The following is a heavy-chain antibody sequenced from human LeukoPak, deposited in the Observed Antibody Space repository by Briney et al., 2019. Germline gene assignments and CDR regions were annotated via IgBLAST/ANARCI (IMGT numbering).Heavy chain of an antibody. CDR1: GFTFSSYS. D-gene: IGHD6-13*01. J-gene: IGHJ5*02. V-gene: IGHV3-48*01. CDR3: ARDPGSSWFSGWFDP. Sequence: PGGSLRLSCAASGFTFSSYSMNWVRQAPGQGLEWVSYISSSSSTIYYADSVKGRFTISRDNSKNTLYLQMNSLRAEDTAVYYCARDPGSSWFSGWFDPWGQGTLVTVSS. CDR2: ISSSSSTI.